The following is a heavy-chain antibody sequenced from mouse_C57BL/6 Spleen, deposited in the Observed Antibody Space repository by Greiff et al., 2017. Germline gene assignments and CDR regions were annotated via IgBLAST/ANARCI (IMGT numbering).Heavy chain of an antibody. CDR2: ISYDGST. J-gene: IGHJ4*01. CDR1: GYSITSGYY. V-gene: IGHV3-6*01. Sequence: EVKLVESGPGLVKPSQSLSLTCSVTGYSITSGYYWNWIRKCPGNKLEWMGYISYDGSTNYNPYLKNRISITRDTSKNQFCLKLNSVTTEYTSTYYCARESYYYGSKVDYYAMDYWGQGTSVTVSS. D-gene: IGHD1-1*01. CDR3: ARESYYYGSKVDYYAMDY.